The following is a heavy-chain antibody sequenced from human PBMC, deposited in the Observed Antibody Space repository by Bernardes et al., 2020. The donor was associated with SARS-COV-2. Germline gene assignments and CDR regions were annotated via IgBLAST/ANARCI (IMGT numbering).Heavy chain of an antibody. CDR2: VTGSDYST. CDR1: GFNFTTYV. V-gene: IGHV3-23*01. Sequence: GGSLRLSVVAVGFNFTTYVMIWVRQAPGKGLEWISGVTGSDYSTYYADSVKGRSTISRDNSNNAVYLDIHSLGAADTAVYYCVGPGIWGRGTLVTVSS. J-gene: IGHJ4*02. CDR3: VGPGI.